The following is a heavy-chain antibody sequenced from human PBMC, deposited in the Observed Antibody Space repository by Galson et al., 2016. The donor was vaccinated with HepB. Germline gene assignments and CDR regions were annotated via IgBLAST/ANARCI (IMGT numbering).Heavy chain of an antibody. V-gene: IGHV4-39*01. Sequence: ETLSLTCTVSGGSISSSSYYWGWIRQPPGKGLEWIGSIYYSGSTYYNPSLKGRVTISVDTSKNQFSLKLSSVTAADTAVYYCARQGATIISYFDPWGQGTLVTGSS. CDR3: ARQGATIISYFDP. J-gene: IGHJ5*02. CDR2: IYYSGST. D-gene: IGHD1-26*01. CDR1: GGSISSSSYY.